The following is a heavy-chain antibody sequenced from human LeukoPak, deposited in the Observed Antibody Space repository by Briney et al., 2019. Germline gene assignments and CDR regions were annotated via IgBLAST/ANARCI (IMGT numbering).Heavy chain of an antibody. D-gene: IGHD6-13*01. CDR1: GGSISSGSYY. Sequence: SETLSLTCTVSGGSISSGSYYWSWIRQPAGKGLEWIGRIYTSGSTNYNPSLKSRVTISVDTSKNQFSLKLSSVTAADTAVYYCARGNVAAARYYYYYMDVWGKGTTVTVSS. J-gene: IGHJ6*03. V-gene: IGHV4-61*02. CDR2: IYTSGST. CDR3: ARGNVAAARYYYYYMDV.